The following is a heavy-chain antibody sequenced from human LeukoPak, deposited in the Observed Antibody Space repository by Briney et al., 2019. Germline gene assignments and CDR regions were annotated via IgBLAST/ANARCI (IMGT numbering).Heavy chain of an antibody. D-gene: IGHD6-6*01. CDR3: AKGWGTAARYNWFDP. J-gene: IGHJ5*02. Sequence: GGSLRLSCAASGITFSNFGMHWVRQAPGEGLEWVAFIRYDGSNKYYADSVKGRFTISRDNSKNTLYLQMNSLRAEDTAVYYCAKGWGTAARYNWFDPWGQGTLVTVSS. CDR1: GITFSNFG. CDR2: IRYDGSNK. V-gene: IGHV3-30*02.